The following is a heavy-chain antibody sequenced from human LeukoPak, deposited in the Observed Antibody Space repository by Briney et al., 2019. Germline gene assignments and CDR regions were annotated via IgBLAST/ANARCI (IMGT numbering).Heavy chain of an antibody. Sequence: EGSLRLSCAASGFTFSSYAMSWVRQAPGKGMEWVSAISGSGDSTYYADSVKGRFTISRDNSKNTLYLQMNSLRAEDTAVYYCAKFDVRYGYYDSSGYYAPFDYWGQGTLVTVSS. CDR3: AKFDVRYGYYDSSGYYAPFDY. J-gene: IGHJ4*02. CDR2: ISGSGDST. CDR1: GFTFSSYA. D-gene: IGHD3-22*01. V-gene: IGHV3-23*01.